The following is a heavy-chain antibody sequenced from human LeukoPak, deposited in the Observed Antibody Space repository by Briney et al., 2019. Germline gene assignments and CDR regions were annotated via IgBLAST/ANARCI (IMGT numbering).Heavy chain of an antibody. V-gene: IGHV3-30*02. Sequence: GGSLRLSCIVSGSTINTYGFHWFRQAPGKGPEWLAFIGHDGNYKHYGDSVRGRFTISRDNSKNTVYLEMDSLRADDTALYRCAKHLSYSYDIWGQGTKVTVGS. CDR3: AKHLSYSYDI. J-gene: IGHJ3*02. CDR1: GSTINTYG. CDR2: IGHDGNYK. D-gene: IGHD2-15*01.